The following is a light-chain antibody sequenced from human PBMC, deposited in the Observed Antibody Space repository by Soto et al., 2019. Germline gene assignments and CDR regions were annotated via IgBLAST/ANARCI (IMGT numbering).Light chain of an antibody. CDR3: GSWDSSLSAEV. CDR1: SSNIGNNY. Sequence: QSVLTQPPSVSAAPGQKVTISCSGSSSNIGNNYVSWYQQLPGAAPKRLIYGNNKRPSGIPDRFSGSKSGTSATLGITGLQTGDEADYYCGSWDSSLSAEVFGGGTKPTVL. J-gene: IGLJ2*01. CDR2: GNN. V-gene: IGLV1-51*01.